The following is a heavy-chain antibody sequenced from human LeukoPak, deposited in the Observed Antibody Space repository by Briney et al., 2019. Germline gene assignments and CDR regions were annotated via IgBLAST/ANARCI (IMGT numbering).Heavy chain of an antibody. CDR2: INTDGTTT. CDR1: GFTFSNYW. V-gene: IGHV3-74*01. CDR3: ARAVSTSLRSTAY. J-gene: IGHJ4*02. Sequence: PGGSLRLSCAASGFTFSNYWMHWVRQVPGKGLVLVSRINTDGTTTNYADSVKGRFTISRDNAKNTLYLQMNSLRAEDTAVYYCARAVSTSLRSTAYWGQGTLVTVSS. D-gene: IGHD1-1*01.